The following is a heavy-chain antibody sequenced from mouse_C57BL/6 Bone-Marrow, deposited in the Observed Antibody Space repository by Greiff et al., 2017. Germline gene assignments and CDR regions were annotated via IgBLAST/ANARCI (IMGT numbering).Heavy chain of an antibody. D-gene: IGHD1-1*02. J-gene: IGHJ2*01. CDR3: ARRGVAPFDY. Sequence: EVQGVESGGDLVKPGGSLKLSCAASGFTFSSSGMSWVRPTPDKRLEWVATISSGGSYTYYPDSVKGRFPISRDNAKNTLYLHMSSLKSEDTAMYYCARRGVAPFDYWGQGTTLTVSS. V-gene: IGHV5-6*01. CDR2: ISSGGSYT. CDR1: GFTFSSSG.